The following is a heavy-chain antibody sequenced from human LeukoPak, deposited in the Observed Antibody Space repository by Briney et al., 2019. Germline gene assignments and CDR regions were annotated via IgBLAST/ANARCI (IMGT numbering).Heavy chain of an antibody. CDR1: GYSFTSYW. CDR3: ARVQSAFYGMDV. V-gene: IGHV5-51*01. D-gene: IGHD3-16*01. CDR2: IHPGDSNT. Sequence: GESLKISCKGSGYSFTSYWISWVRQMPGKGLEWMGIIHPGDSNTKYSPSFQGRVTISADKSITTAYLQWSSLRASDTAIYYCARVQSAFYGMDVWGQGTTVTVSS. J-gene: IGHJ6*02.